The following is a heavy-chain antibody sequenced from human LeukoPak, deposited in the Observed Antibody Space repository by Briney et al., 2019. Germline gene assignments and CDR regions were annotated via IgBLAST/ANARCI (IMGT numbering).Heavy chain of an antibody. Sequence: GGSLRLSCAASGFTFSSYWMQWVRQAPGKGLVWVSRINSDGSSASYADSVKGRFTISRDNSKNTLYLQMNSLRAEDTAVYYCAREYPPRYYYDSSGYLDYWGQGTLVTVSS. V-gene: IGHV3-74*01. D-gene: IGHD3-22*01. CDR1: GFTFSSYW. J-gene: IGHJ4*02. CDR3: AREYPPRYYYDSSGYLDY. CDR2: INSDGSSA.